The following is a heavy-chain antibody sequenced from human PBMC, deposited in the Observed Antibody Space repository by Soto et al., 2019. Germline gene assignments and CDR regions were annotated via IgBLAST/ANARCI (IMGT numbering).Heavy chain of an antibody. CDR3: ARYSSGWYDEGHDAFDI. V-gene: IGHV4-4*02. CDR1: SGSISSSNW. D-gene: IGHD6-19*01. CDR2: IYHSGST. J-gene: IGHJ3*02. Sequence: QVQLQEAGPGLVKPSGTLSLTCAVSSGSISSSNWWSWVRQPPGKGLEWIGEIYHSGSTNYNQSLKSRVTISVDKSKNQFSLKLSSVTAADTAGYYCARYSSGWYDEGHDAFDIWGQGTMVAVSS.